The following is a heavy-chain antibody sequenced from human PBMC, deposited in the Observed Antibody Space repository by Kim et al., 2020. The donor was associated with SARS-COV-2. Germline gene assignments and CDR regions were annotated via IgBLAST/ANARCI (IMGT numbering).Heavy chain of an antibody. CDR2: TYYRSKWYN. Sequence: SQTLSLPCAISGDSVSSNSAAWNWLRQSPSRGLEWLGRTYYRSKWYNDSAVSVKSRITINPDTSKNQFSLQLNSVTPEDTAAYYCAREGTGTLRLYYYYGMDVWGQGTTVTVSS. CDR3: AREGTGTLRLYYYYGMDV. D-gene: IGHD5-12*01. V-gene: IGHV6-1*01. J-gene: IGHJ6*02. CDR1: GDSVSSNSAA.